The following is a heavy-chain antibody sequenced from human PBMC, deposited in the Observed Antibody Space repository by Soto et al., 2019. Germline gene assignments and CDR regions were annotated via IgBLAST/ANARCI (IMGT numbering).Heavy chain of an antibody. V-gene: IGHV3-23*01. CDR2: ISGSGGST. Sequence: GGSLRLSCAASGFTFSSYAMSWVRQAPGKGLEWVSAISGSGGSTYYADSVKGRFTISRDNSKNTLYLQMNSLRAEDTAVYYCAKGTDDYDYGDYVSDYWGQGTLVTVSS. J-gene: IGHJ4*02. D-gene: IGHD4-17*01. CDR1: GFTFSSYA. CDR3: AKGTDDYDYGDYVSDY.